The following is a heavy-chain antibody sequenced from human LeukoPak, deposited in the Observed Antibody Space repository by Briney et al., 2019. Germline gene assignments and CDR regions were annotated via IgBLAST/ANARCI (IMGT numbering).Heavy chain of an antibody. D-gene: IGHD1-1*01. CDR1: GDSLSFYS. CDR3: ARDPGYNWNDGGFDF. V-gene: IGHV4-4*07. Sequence: PSETLSLTCTVSGDSLSFYSWSWIRQPAGKGLEWIGRIYTTGSTNYNPSLKSRITMSVDTPKNQFSLKLSSLTAADTAIYFCARDPGYNWNDGGFDFWGQGTLVTVSS. CDR2: IYTTGST. J-gene: IGHJ4*02.